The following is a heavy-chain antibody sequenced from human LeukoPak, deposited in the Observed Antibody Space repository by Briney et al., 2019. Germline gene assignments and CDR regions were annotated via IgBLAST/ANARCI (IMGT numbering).Heavy chain of an antibody. J-gene: IGHJ6*02. CDR3: ATDTRYEITASWGGMDV. Sequence: ASVKVSCKASGYTFTGYYMHWVRQAPGQGLEWMGWINPNSGGTNYAQKFQGWVTMTRDTSINTAYMELSRLRSDDTAVYYGATDTRYEITASWGGMDVWGQGTTVTVSS. CDR2: INPNSGGT. D-gene: IGHD3-9*01. CDR1: GYTFTGYY. V-gene: IGHV1-2*04.